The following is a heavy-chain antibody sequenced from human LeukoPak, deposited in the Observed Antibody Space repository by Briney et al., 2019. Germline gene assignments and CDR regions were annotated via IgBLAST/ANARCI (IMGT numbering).Heavy chain of an antibody. Sequence: EASVTVSCKASGYTFTSYYMHWVRQAPGQGLEWMGIINPSGGSTSYAQKLQGRVTMTRDTSTSTVYMELSSLRSEDTAVYYCATASGSYYNWFDPWGQGTLVTVST. J-gene: IGHJ5*02. CDR2: INPSGGST. CDR3: ATASGSYYNWFDP. D-gene: IGHD1-26*01. V-gene: IGHV1-46*01. CDR1: GYTFTSYY.